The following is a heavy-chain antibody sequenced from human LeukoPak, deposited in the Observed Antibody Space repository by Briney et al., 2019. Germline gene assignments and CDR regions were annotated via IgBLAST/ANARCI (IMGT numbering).Heavy chain of an antibody. J-gene: IGHJ4*02. V-gene: IGHV3-7*01. D-gene: IGHD3-3*01. Sequence: GGSLRLSCAASGFTFSSYWMSWVRQAPGKGLEWVANIKQDGSEKYYVDSVKGRFTISRDNAKNSLYLQMNSLRAEDTAVYYCASKPIRFLENYFDYWGQGTLVTVSS. CDR1: GFTFSSYW. CDR3: ASKPIRFLENYFDY. CDR2: IKQDGSEK.